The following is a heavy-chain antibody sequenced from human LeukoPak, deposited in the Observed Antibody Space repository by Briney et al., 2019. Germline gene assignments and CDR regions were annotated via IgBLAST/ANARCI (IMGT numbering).Heavy chain of an antibody. CDR1: GFTFSSYA. J-gene: IGHJ4*02. D-gene: IGHD3-22*01. Sequence: GGSLRLPCAASGFTFSSYAMSWVRQAPGKGLEWVSGISGSGDNTYYADSVKGRFTISRDNSKNTLYVQVNSLGTEDTAAYYCAKGSYYDSSGSFYFDYWGQGTLVTVSS. CDR2: ISGSGDNT. V-gene: IGHV3-23*01. CDR3: AKGSYYDSSGSFYFDY.